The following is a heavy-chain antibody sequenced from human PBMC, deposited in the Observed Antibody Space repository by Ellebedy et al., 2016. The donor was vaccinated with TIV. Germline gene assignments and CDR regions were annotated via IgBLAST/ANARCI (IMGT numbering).Heavy chain of an antibody. CDR1: GLTVSSNF. CDR3: ARNRIVVVDRRQRNWFDP. CDR2: IYSGGST. Sequence: GESLKISXVASGLTVSSNFMNWVRQAPGKGLEWVSVIYSGGSTYYADSVKGRFSISRDNSKNTLYLQMNSLRAEDTAVYYCARNRIVVVDRRQRNWFDPWGQGTLVTVSS. V-gene: IGHV3-66*01. J-gene: IGHJ5*02. D-gene: IGHD2-15*01.